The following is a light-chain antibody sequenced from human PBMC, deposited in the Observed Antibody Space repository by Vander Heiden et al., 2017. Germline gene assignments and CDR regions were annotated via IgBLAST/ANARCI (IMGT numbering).Light chain of an antibody. Sequence: DIQMTQSPSSVSPSVGDRVTITCRASQDISRWLAWYQQKPGKAPKLLIYAASSLQSGVPSRFSGSGSGTDFTLTISSLQPEDFASYCCQQANSFPVTFGPGTKVDFK. CDR2: AAS. CDR1: QDISRW. J-gene: IGKJ3*01. CDR3: QQANSFPVT. V-gene: IGKV1D-12*01.